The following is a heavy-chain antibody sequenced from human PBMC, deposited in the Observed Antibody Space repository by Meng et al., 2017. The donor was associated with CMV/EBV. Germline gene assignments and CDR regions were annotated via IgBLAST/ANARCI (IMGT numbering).Heavy chain of an antibody. CDR3: ARPLTGYYQSGMDV. J-gene: IGHJ6*02. D-gene: IGHD3-9*01. V-gene: IGHV1-8*01. Sequence: SVNVSCKASGYTFTSYDINWVRQATGQGLEWMGWRNTNSGNTGYAQKFQGRVTMTRNTSISTAYMELSSLRSEDTAVYYCARPLTGYYQSGMDVWGQGTTVTISS. CDR2: RNTNSGNT. CDR1: GYTFTSYD.